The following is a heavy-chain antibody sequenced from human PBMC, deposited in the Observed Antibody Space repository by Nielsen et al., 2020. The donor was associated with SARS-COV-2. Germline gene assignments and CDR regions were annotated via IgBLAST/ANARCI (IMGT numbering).Heavy chain of an antibody. V-gene: IGHV3-74*01. D-gene: IGHD3-9*01. J-gene: IGHJ1*01. Sequence: GGSLRLSCAASGFTFSSYWMHWVRQAPGKGLVWVSRINSDGSSTSYADSVKGRFTISRDNAKNTLYLQMNSLRAEDTAVYYCANLQTYDILTGYYTPGYFQHWGQGTLVTVSS. CDR2: INSDGSST. CDR1: GFTFSSYW. CDR3: ANLQTYDILTGYYTPGYFQH.